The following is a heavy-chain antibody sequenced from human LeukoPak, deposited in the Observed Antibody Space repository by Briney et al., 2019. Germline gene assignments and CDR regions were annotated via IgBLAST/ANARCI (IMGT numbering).Heavy chain of an antibody. J-gene: IGHJ4*02. CDR1: GGSISSSSYY. CDR2: IYYSGST. CDR3: AGQILGYCSSTSCSYYFDY. Sequence: SETLSLTCTVSGGSISSSSYYWGWIRQPPGKGLEWIGSIYYSGSTYYNPSLKSRVTISVDTSKNQFSLKLSSGTAADTAVYYCAGQILGYCSSTSCSYYFDYWGQGTLVTVSS. V-gene: IGHV4-39*01. D-gene: IGHD2-2*01.